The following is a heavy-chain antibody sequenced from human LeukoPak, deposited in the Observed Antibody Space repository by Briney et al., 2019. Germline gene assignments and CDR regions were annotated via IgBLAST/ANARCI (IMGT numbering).Heavy chain of an antibody. CDR2: INTNTGNP. J-gene: IGHJ5*02. CDR1: GYTFIDYD. CDR3: ARVYYYDSSGYPNWFDP. Sequence: ASVKVSCKASGYTFIDYDINWVRQAPGQGLEWMGWINTNTGNPTYAQGLTGRFVLSLDTSVSTTYLQISSLKAEDTAIYYCARVYYYDSSGYPNWFDPWGQGTLVTVSS. V-gene: IGHV7-4-1*02. D-gene: IGHD3-22*01.